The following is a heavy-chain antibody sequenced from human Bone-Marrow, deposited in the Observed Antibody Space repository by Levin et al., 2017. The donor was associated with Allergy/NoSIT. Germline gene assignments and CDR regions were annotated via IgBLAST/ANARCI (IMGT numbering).Heavy chain of an antibody. Sequence: ESLKISCTVSGGSISRNSYYWAWIRRPPGRGLEWIGTIYSGGSTYFNPSLKSRITISIDTSKNQFSLKLSSVTAADTAVYYCARHGSDILSGYDYWGQGTLVTVSS. CDR1: GGSISRNSYY. V-gene: IGHV4-39*01. CDR2: IYSGGST. CDR3: ARHGSDILSGYDY. D-gene: IGHD3-9*01. J-gene: IGHJ4*02.